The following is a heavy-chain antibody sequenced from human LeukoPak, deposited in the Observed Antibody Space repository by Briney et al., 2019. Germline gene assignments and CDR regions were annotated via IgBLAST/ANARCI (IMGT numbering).Heavy chain of an antibody. CDR2: IGSDNKP. CDR1: GFTFSAYA. J-gene: IGHJ6*02. V-gene: IGHV3-23*05. D-gene: IGHD3-10*02. Sequence: PGGSLRLSCEASGFTFSAYAMTCVRQAPGKGLEWVSSIGSDNKPHYSESVKGRFAISRDNSKSMLFLQLNSVRAEDTALYYCALYVHYYVAVDVWGQGTTVTVSS. CDR3: ALYVHYYVAVDV.